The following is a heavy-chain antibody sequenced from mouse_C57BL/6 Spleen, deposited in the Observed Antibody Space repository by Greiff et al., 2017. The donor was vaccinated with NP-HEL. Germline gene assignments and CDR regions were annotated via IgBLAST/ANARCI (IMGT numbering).Heavy chain of an antibody. D-gene: IGHD2-3*01. CDR2: IHPNSGST. Sequence: QVQLQQPGAELVKPGASVKLSCTASGYTFTSYWMHWVRQRPGQGLEWIGMIHPNSGSTNYHEKFKSKATLTVDKSSSTDYIQLSSLTSEDSAGYYCSSFYDSFMDYWGQGTSVTVSS. CDR3: SSFYDSFMDY. CDR1: GYTFTSYW. V-gene: IGHV1-64*01. J-gene: IGHJ4*01.